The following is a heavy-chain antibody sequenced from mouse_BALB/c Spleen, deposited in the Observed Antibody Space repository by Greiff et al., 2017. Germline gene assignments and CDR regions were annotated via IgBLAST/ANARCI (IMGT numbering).Heavy chain of an antibody. CDR1: GFNIKDYY. J-gene: IGHJ4*01. D-gene: IGHD2-1*01. V-gene: IGHV14-4*02. CDR3: KAYYGNYGYAMDY. Sequence: EVKLQESGAELVRSGASVKLSCTASGFNIKDYYMHWVKQRPEQGLEWIGWIDPENGDTEYAPKFQGKATMTADTSSNTAYLQLSSLTSEDTAVYYCKAYYGNYGYAMDYWGQGTSVTVSS. CDR2: IDPENGDT.